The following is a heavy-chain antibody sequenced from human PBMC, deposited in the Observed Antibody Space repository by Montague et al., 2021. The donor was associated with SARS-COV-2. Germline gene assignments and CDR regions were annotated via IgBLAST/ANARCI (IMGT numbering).Heavy chain of an antibody. CDR3: ARFPTSYYYDSKAAPATPDAFDI. J-gene: IGHJ3*02. CDR2: IYYSGST. D-gene: IGHD3-22*01. CDR1: GGSISSSSYY. Sequence: SHSVSLTCIVSGGSISSSSYYWGWIRQPPGKGLEWIGSIYYSGSTYYNPSLKSRVTISVDTSKNQFSLKLSSVTAADTAVYYCARFPTSYYYDSKAAPATPDAFDIWGQGTMVTVSS. V-gene: IGHV4-39*01.